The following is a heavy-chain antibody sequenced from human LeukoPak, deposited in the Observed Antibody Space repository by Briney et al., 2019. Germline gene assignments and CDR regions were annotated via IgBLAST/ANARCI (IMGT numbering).Heavy chain of an antibody. V-gene: IGHV4-34*01. J-gene: IGHJ6*03. D-gene: IGHD6-6*01. CDR3: ARGKVAARPLIMDV. Sequence: SETLSLTCAVYGGSFSGYYWSWIRQPPGKGLEWIGEINHSGSTNYNPSLKSRVTISVDTSKNQFSLKLCSVTAADTAVYYCARGKVAARPLIMDVWGKGTTVTVSS. CDR2: INHSGST. CDR1: GGSFSGYY.